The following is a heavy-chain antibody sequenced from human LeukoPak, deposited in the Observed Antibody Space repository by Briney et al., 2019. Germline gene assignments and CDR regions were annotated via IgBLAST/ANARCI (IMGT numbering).Heavy chain of an antibody. CDR1: GSTFDDYA. Sequence: GRSLRLSCAASGSTFDDYAMHWVRHEPRNCLEWVSGIRLNSASTGHADSVEGRFNIYRDNAKNSLYQQKNSLRAEDTALYYCAKDMVRGVTTISGEFEYWGQGTLVTVSS. V-gene: IGHV3-9*01. D-gene: IGHD3-10*01. CDR2: IRLNSAST. J-gene: IGHJ4*02. CDR3: AKDMVRGVTTISGEFEY.